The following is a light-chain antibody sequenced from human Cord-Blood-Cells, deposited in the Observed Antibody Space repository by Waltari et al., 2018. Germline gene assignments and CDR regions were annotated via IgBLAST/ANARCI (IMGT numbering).Light chain of an antibody. V-gene: IGKV3-15*01. CDR3: QQYKNWPT. CDR2: GAS. Sequence: EIVMTQSPATLSVSPGERATLSCRASQSVSSNLAGYQQKPGQAPRHLIYGASTRATGIPARFSGSGSGTEFTLTISSLQSEDFAVYYCQQYKNWPTFGGGTKVEIK. CDR1: QSVSSN. J-gene: IGKJ4*01.